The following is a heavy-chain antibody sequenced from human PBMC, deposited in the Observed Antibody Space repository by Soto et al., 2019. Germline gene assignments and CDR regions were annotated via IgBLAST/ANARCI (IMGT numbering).Heavy chain of an antibody. J-gene: IGHJ6*03. CDR2: INHTGGT. CDR1: GGSLSGYY. CDR3: ARLFMFRGVINLKDYYYQDV. D-gene: IGHD3-10*01. V-gene: IGHV4-34*01. Sequence: PSETLSLTCAVSGGSLSGYYWSWIRQTPGKGLEWIGEINHTGGTNYNPSLKSRVTISLDTSNNQFSLKLNSVTAADTAVYYCARLFMFRGVINLKDYYYQDVWGKGTTVTVSS.